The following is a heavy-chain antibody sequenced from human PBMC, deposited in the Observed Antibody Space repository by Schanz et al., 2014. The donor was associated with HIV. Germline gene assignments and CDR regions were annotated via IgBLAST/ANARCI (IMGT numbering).Heavy chain of an antibody. V-gene: IGHV3-30*03. CDR1: GFTFSSYG. J-gene: IGHJ6*02. D-gene: IGHD5-18*01. CDR3: ARDAASHSYGSTMDV. CDR2: ISKDGSDK. Sequence: VQLVESGGGVVQPGRSLRLSCAASGFTFSSYGMHWVRQAPGKGLEWVAVISKDGSDKYYTDSVKGRFTISRDNSNNTLYLQMNSLRAEDTAVYYCARDAASHSYGSTMDVWGQGTTVTVSS.